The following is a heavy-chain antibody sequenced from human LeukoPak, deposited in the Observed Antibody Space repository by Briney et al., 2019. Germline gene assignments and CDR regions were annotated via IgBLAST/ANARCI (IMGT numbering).Heavy chain of an antibody. CDR3: ARDGVVVSPDAFDI. CDR1: GFTFSSYW. Sequence: GGSLRLSCAASGFTFSSYWMSWVRQAPGKGLEWVAVISYDGSNKYYADSVKGRFTISRDNSKNTLYLQMNSLRAEDTAVYYCARDGVVVSPDAFDIWGQGTMVTVSS. V-gene: IGHV3-30-3*01. D-gene: IGHD3-22*01. CDR2: ISYDGSNK. J-gene: IGHJ3*02.